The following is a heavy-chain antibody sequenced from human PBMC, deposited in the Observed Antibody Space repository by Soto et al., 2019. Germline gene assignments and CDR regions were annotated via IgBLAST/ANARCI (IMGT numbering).Heavy chain of an antibody. V-gene: IGHV2-26*01. CDR2: IFSNEEK. D-gene: IGHD3-9*01. J-gene: IGHJ4*02. CDR1: GFSLSNAKMG. CDR3: VRFAYAGFQDWVFLDY. Sequence: QVTLKESGPVLVKPTETLTLTCTVSGFSLSNAKMGFSWIRQPPGKALEWLAHIFSNEEKSYSKYPKTTLTLCKDTSKSPVVLSMTNVEPVDTATYYCVRFAYAGFQDWVFLDYWGQGALVTVSS.